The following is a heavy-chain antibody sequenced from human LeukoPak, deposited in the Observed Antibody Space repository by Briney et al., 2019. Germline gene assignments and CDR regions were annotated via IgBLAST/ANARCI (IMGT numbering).Heavy chain of an antibody. D-gene: IGHD3-22*01. J-gene: IGHJ6*03. Sequence: GASVKVSCKASGYTFTSYYMHWVRQAPGQGLEWMGIINPSGGSTSYAQKFQGRVTMTRDTSTSTVYMELSSLRSEDTAVYYCAAHRSGYSPFYYYMDVWGKGITVTVSS. V-gene: IGHV1-46*03. CDR1: GYTFTSYY. CDR3: AAHRSGYSPFYYYMDV. CDR2: INPSGGST.